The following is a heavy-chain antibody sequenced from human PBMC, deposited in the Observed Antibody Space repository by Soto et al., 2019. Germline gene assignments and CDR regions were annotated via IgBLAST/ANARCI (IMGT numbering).Heavy chain of an antibody. CDR1: GFTFSSYG. CDR2: ISYDGSNK. J-gene: IGHJ6*03. V-gene: IGHV3-30*18. Sequence: QVQLVESGGGVVQPGRSLRLSCAASGFTFSSYGMHWVRQAPGKGLEWVAVISYDGSNKYYADSVKGRFTISRDNSKNTLYLQMNSLRAEDTAVYYCAKDARDWNYYYYYMDVWGKGTTVTVSS. D-gene: IGHD1-1*01. CDR3: AKDARDWNYYYYYMDV.